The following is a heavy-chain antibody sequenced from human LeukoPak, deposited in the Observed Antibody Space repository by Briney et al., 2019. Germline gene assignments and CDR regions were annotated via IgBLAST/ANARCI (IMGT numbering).Heavy chain of an antibody. CDR2: ISWNSGSI. J-gene: IGHJ4*02. V-gene: IGHV3-9*01. CDR3: AKDKEPMVRGGLDY. CDR1: GFTFDDYA. D-gene: IGHD3-10*01. Sequence: PGRSLRLSCAASGFTFDDYAMHWVRHAPGKGLEWVSGISWNSGSIGYADSVKGRFTISRDNAKNSLYLQMNSLRAEDTALYYCAKDKEPMVRGGLDYWGQGTLVTVSS.